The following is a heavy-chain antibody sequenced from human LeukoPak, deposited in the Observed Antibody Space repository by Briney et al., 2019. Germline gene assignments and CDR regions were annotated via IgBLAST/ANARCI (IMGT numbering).Heavy chain of an antibody. CDR3: ARVSGSYYYYYYMDV. J-gene: IGHJ6*03. CDR1: GDSIRSYY. Sequence: SETLSLTCTVSGDSIRSYYWSWIRQPPGKGLEWIGYIYYSGSTNYNPSLKSRVTISVDTSKNQFSLKLSSVTAADTAVYYCARVSGSYYYYYYMDVWGKGTTVTISS. CDR2: IYYSGST. D-gene: IGHD1-26*01. V-gene: IGHV4-59*01.